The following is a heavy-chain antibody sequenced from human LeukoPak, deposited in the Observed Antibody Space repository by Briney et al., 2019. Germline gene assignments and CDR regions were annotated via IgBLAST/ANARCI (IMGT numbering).Heavy chain of an antibody. CDR2: INWNGGST. J-gene: IGHJ6*03. CDR1: GFTFDDYG. CDR3: ARGCNYYDSSGYGPNYYYYYMDV. D-gene: IGHD3-22*01. Sequence: GGSLRLSCAASGFTFDDYGMSWVRQAPGKGLEWVSGINWNGGSTGDADSVKGRFTISRDNAKSSLYLQMNSLRAEDTALYYCARGCNYYDSSGYGPNYYYYYMDVWGKGTTVTVSS. V-gene: IGHV3-20*04.